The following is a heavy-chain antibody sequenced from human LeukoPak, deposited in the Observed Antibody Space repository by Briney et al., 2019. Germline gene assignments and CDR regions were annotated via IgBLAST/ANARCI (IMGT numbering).Heavy chain of an antibody. CDR1: GFIFSSYG. J-gene: IGHJ4*02. D-gene: IGHD1-1*01. Sequence: GGSLRLSCAASGFIFSSYGMQGVRQAPGKGLDGVAVISYDGSNKYYADSVKGRCTIARDNSKNTLYLEVNSLKAEDTAVYYCAKGSITWNDPLFDYWGQGTLVTVSS. CDR2: ISYDGSNK. V-gene: IGHV3-30*18. CDR3: AKGSITWNDPLFDY.